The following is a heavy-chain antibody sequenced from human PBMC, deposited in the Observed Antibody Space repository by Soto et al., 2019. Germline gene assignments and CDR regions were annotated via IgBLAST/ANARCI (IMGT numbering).Heavy chain of an antibody. Sequence: QVQLQESGPGLVKPSGTLSLTCAVSSSSISSDNWWSWVRQPPGKGLEWIGEIYPSGNTNYNPSLRRRVTISLDRSKNQFSLKLSSVTAADTAVYYCARTYCSGGSCYSAFDYWGEGTLVTVSS. CDR1: SSSISSDNW. V-gene: IGHV4-4*02. CDR3: ARTYCSGGSCYSAFDY. D-gene: IGHD2-15*01. CDR2: IYPSGNT. J-gene: IGHJ4*02.